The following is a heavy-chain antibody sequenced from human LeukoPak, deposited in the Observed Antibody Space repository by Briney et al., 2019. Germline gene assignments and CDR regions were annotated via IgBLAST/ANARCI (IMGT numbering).Heavy chain of an antibody. CDR2: IYYSGST. CDR1: GGSISSSSYY. D-gene: IGHD3-22*01. CDR3: ARLRWHYYDSSGYYDFDY. J-gene: IGHJ4*02. Sequence: SETLSLTCTVSGGSISSSSYYWGWIRQPPGKGLEWIGSIYYSGSTYYNPSLKSRVTISVDTSKNQFSLKLSSVTAADTAVYYCARLRWHYYDSSGYYDFDYWGQGTLVTVSS. V-gene: IGHV4-39*07.